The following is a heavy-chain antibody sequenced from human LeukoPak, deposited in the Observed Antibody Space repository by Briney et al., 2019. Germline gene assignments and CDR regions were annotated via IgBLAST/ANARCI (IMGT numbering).Heavy chain of an antibody. J-gene: IGHJ4*02. D-gene: IGHD3-10*01. Sequence: PGGSLRLSCAASGFTFSSYAMSWARQAPGKGLEWVARIKDDGSVISYGDSVKGRFTVSRDNAKSSLFLQMNTLRDEDTAVYYCARGPLIKAAGAFWGQGTLVTVSS. CDR1: GFTFSSYA. CDR2: IKDDGSVI. CDR3: ARGPLIKAAGAF. V-gene: IGHV3-7*01.